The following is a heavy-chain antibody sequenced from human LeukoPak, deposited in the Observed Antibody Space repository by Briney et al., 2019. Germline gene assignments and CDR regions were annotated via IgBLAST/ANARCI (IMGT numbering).Heavy chain of an antibody. CDR3: TTYVGATAY. D-gene: IGHD1-26*01. Sequence: GGSLRLSCAACGFTFSNARMNWVRQAPGKGREWVGRIKTKTDDGATDYSAPVKARFTISRDDSKTTLYLQMNSLKTEDTSIYYCTTYVGATAYWGQGTMVTVSS. CDR1: GFTFSNAR. J-gene: IGHJ4*02. V-gene: IGHV3-15*01. CDR2: IKTKTDDGAT.